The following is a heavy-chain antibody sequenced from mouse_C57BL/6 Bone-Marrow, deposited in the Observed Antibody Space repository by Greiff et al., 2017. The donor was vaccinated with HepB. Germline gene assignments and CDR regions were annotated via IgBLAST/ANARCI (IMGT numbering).Heavy chain of an antibody. J-gene: IGHJ2*01. CDR2: ISDGGSYT. CDR1: GFTFSSYA. V-gene: IGHV5-4*01. D-gene: IGHD2-1*01. CDR3: ARGLLYYNFDY. Sequence: EVQLVESGGGLVKPGGSLKLSCAASGFTFSSYAMSWVRQTPEKRLEWVATISDGGSYTYYPDNVKGRFTISRDNAKNNLYLQMSHLKSEDTAMYYCARGLLYYNFDYWGQGTTLTVSS.